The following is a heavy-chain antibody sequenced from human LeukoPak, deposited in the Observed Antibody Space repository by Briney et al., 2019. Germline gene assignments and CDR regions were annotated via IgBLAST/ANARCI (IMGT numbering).Heavy chain of an antibody. CDR3: AGTLRYFDWFTNYYYGMDV. V-gene: IGHV1-69*04. CDR1: GGTFSSYA. CDR2: IIPILGIA. Sequence: GSSVKVSCKASGGTFSSYAISWVRQAPGQGLEWMGRIIPILGIANYAQKFQGRVTITADKSTSTAYMELSSLRSEDTAVYYCAGTLRYFDWFTNYYYGMDVWGQGTTVTVSS. J-gene: IGHJ6*02. D-gene: IGHD3-9*01.